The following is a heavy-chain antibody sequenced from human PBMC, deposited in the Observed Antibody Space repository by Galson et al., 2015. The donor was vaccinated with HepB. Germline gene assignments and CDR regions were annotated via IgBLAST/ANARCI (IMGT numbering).Heavy chain of an antibody. J-gene: IGHJ6*02. CDR1: GYTFTSYA. CDR3: ARVRIAADRVGHYYYGMDV. CDR2: INTNTGNP. D-gene: IGHD6-13*01. V-gene: IGHV7-4-1*02. Sequence: SCKASGYTFTSYAMNWVRQAPGQGLEWMGWINTNTGNPTYAQGFTGRFVFSLDTSVSTAYLQISSLKAEDTAVYYCARVRIAADRVGHYYYGMDVWGQGTTVTVSS.